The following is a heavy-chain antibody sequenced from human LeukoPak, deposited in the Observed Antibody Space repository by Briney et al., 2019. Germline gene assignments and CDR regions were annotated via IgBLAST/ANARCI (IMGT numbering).Heavy chain of an antibody. Sequence: GGSLRLSCAASGFTFSSYSMNWVRKAPGKGLEWVSSISSSSSYIYYADSVKGRFTISRDNAKNSLYLQMNSLRAEDTAVYYCARDGYYYDSSGYYGYYFDYWGQGTLVTVSS. CDR2: ISSSSSYI. CDR1: GFTFSSYS. J-gene: IGHJ4*02. V-gene: IGHV3-21*01. D-gene: IGHD3-22*01. CDR3: ARDGYYYDSSGYYGYYFDY.